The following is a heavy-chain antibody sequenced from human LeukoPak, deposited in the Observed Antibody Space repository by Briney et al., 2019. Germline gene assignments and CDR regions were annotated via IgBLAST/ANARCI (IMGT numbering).Heavy chain of an antibody. Sequence: GGSLRLSCAASGFTFDDYGMSWVRQAPGKGLEWVSGINWNGGSTGYADSVKGRFTISRDNAKNSLYLQMNSLRAEDTALYYCARGVAKLYDTYYMDVWGKGTTVTVSS. J-gene: IGHJ6*03. D-gene: IGHD3-9*01. CDR1: GFTFDDYG. V-gene: IGHV3-20*04. CDR2: INWNGGST. CDR3: ARGVAKLYDTYYMDV.